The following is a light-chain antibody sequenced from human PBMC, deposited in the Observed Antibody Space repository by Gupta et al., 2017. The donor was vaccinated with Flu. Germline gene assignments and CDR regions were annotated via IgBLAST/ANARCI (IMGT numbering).Light chain of an antibody. V-gene: IGLV8-61*01. CDR1: PGSVSTNYY. J-gene: IGLJ3*02. Sequence: TVTCTCGVSPGSVSTNYYPSWYQQTPGQPPRTLMHSTNTRSSGVPDRFSGSILGNKAALTITGAQADDESDYYCVLYMGSGISVFGGGTKLTVL. CDR3: VLYMGSGISV. CDR2: STN.